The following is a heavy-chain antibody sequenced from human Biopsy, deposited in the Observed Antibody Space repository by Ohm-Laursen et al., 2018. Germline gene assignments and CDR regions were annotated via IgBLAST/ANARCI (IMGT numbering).Heavy chain of an antibody. Sequence: TLSLTCTVSGDSVSSGSFYLTWIRQPPGQGLEYIGYIYDRGSTANYNPSLESRVTMSVDMPKNQFSLKLSSVTAADTAIYYCARGMRSSGWPYFDSWGQGTLVTVSS. CDR2: IYDRGSTA. J-gene: IGHJ4*02. V-gene: IGHV4-61*01. CDR3: ARGMRSSGWPYFDS. D-gene: IGHD6-19*01. CDR1: GDSVSSGSFY.